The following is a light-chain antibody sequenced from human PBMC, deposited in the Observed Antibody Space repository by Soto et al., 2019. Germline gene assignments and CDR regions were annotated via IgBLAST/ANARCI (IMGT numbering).Light chain of an antibody. J-gene: IGKJ4*01. CDR1: QSLLDSDDGNTY. Sequence: DIVMTQTPLSLPVTPGEPASISCGSSQSLLDSDDGNTYLDWYLQKPGQSPQLLIYTVSYRASGVPDRFSGSGSGTDFTLKISRVEPEDVGVYYCMQRIEFPLTFGGGTKVDIK. CDR2: TVS. CDR3: MQRIEFPLT. V-gene: IGKV2-40*01.